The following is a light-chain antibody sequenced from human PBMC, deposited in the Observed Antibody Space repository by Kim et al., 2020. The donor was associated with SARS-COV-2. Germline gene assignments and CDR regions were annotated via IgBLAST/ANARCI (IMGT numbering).Light chain of an antibody. CDR2: QDF. V-gene: IGLV3-1*01. J-gene: IGLJ2*01. Sequence: SYELTQPPSISMSPGQTVTLTCSGDKLGEKYSCWYQQKSGQSPILIIYQDFKRPSGIPERFSGSNFGNTATLTISGTQTVDEADYYCQAWDSGTVVFGGGTKLTVL. CDR3: QAWDSGTVV. CDR1: KLGEKY.